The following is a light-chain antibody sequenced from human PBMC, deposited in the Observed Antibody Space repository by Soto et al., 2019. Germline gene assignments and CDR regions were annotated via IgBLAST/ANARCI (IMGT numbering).Light chain of an antibody. CDR1: QFVSSFY. V-gene: IGKV3-20*01. CDR3: QQYGSSLIT. CDR2: DTS. J-gene: IGKJ5*01. Sequence: EIVLTQSPATLSLSLGERATLSCRASQFVSSFYLGWYQQKPGQAPRLLIYDTSTRATGIPDRFSGSGSGTDFTLTISRLEPEDFAVYYCQQYGSSLITFGQGTRLEIK.